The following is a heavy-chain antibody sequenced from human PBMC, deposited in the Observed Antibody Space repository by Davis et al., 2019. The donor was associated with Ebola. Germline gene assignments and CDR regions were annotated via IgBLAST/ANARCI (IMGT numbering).Heavy chain of an antibody. D-gene: IGHD5-18*01. CDR1: GGSISGYY. CDR2: MFYSQGS. Sequence: MPSETLSLTCSLSGGSISGYYLTWIRQPPGKGLEWVGYMFYSQGSNYNPSLKSRVTISADTSKNEVSLKLTSVTAADTATYYCVGGYNFDFWGQGALVTVSS. V-gene: IGHV4-59*01. J-gene: IGHJ4*02. CDR3: VGGYNFDF.